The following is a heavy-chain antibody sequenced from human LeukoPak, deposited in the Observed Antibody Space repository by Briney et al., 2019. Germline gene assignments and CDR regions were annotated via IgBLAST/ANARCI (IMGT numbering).Heavy chain of an antibody. D-gene: IGHD1-26*01. CDR2: IYYSGNT. J-gene: IGHJ4*02. CDR1: GGSISSGGFY. V-gene: IGHV4-31*03. CDR3: ARLWYSGSHDFAY. Sequence: SETLSLTCTVSGGSISSGGFYWSWLRQHPGKARVGIGYIYYSGNTYHNLPLKSRVTISVDTSKRPFSLKLSSVTAADTAVYYCARLWYSGSHDFAYWGQGTLLTVSS.